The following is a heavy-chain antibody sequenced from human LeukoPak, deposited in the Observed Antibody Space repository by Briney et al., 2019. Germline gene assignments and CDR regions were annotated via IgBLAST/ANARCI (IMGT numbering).Heavy chain of an antibody. Sequence: ASVKVSCKASGGTFSSYTISWVRQAPGQGLEWMGRIIPILGIANYVQKFQGRVTITADKSTSTAYMELSSLRSEDTAVYYCARGYGDYGMDVWGQGTTVTVSS. CDR1: GGTFSSYT. J-gene: IGHJ6*02. V-gene: IGHV1-69*02. CDR3: ARGYGDYGMDV. D-gene: IGHD5-12*01. CDR2: IIPILGIA.